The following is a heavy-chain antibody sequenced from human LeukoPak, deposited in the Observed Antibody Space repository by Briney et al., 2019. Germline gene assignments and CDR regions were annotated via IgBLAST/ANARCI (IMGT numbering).Heavy chain of an antibody. J-gene: IGHJ4*02. CDR2: IYYSGST. V-gene: IGHV4-59*08. D-gene: IGHD1-1*01. CDR1: GGSISSYY. Sequence: TSSETLSLTCTVSGGSISSYYWSWIRQPPGKGLEWIGYIYYSGSTNYNPSLKSRVTISVDTSKNQFSLKLSSVTAADTAVYYCARHAPFTNWNDPYYFDYWGQGTLVTVSS. CDR3: ARHAPFTNWNDPYYFDY.